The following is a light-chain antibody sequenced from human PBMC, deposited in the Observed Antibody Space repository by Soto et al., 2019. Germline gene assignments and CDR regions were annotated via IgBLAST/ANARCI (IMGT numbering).Light chain of an antibody. CDR2: KAS. CDR3: QQYNSYPLT. J-gene: IGKJ4*01. Sequence: DIQMTQSPATLSASVGDRVTITCRASQSISSWLAWYQQKPGKAPKLLIYKASSLDSGVPSRFSGSGSGTEFTLTISRLQPDDFATYYCQQYNSYPLTGGGGTKVEIK. CDR1: QSISSW. V-gene: IGKV1-5*03.